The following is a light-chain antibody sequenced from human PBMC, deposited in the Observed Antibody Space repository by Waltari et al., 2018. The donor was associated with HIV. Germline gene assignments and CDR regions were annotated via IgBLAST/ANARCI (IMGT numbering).Light chain of an antibody. Sequence: SNELTQPPSVSVSPGQTARITCSGDALANNYTYWFQQKPGQAPVLVIYKDTERPSGIPERFSGSRSGTTVKLTISGVQAEDEADYYCQSGGSSGSWVFGGGTKLTVL. CDR2: KDT. J-gene: IGLJ3*02. V-gene: IGLV3-25*03. CDR1: ALANNY. CDR3: QSGGSSGSWV.